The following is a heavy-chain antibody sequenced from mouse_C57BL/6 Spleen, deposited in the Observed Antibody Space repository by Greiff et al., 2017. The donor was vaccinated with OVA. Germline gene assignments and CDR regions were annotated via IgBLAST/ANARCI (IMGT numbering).Heavy chain of an antibody. CDR1: GYTFTSYW. Sequence: QVQLQQPGAELVRPGSSVKLSCKASGYTFTSYWMDWVKQRPGQGLEWIGNIYPSDSETHYNQKFKDKATLTVDKSSSTAYMQLSSLTSEDSAVDYCAIITTVVPFAYWGQGTLVTVSA. CDR2: IYPSDSET. D-gene: IGHD1-1*01. CDR3: AIITTVVPFAY. J-gene: IGHJ3*01. V-gene: IGHV1-61*01.